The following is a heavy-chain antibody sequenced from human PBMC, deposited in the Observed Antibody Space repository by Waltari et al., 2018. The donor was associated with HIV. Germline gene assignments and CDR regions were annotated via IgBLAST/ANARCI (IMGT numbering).Heavy chain of an antibody. Sequence: QVQLQESGPGLVKPSQTQSLTCTVSGGSISSGSYYWSWIRQPAGKGLEWIGRIYTSRSTNYNPSLKSRVTISVDTSKNQLSLKLSSVTAADTAVYYCARATGDSPFDYWGQGTLVTVSS. CDR3: ARATGDSPFDY. CDR1: GGSISSGSYY. J-gene: IGHJ4*02. CDR2: IYTSRST. V-gene: IGHV4-61*02. D-gene: IGHD4-17*01.